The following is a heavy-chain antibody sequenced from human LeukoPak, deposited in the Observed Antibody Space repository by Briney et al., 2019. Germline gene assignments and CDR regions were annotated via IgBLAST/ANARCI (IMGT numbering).Heavy chain of an antibody. CDR1: GFTFSSYA. D-gene: IGHD5-24*01. CDR3: AKGGMFDGDGYNYIGY. Sequence: PGGSLRLSCAASGFTFSSYAMHWVRQAPGKGLEWVAVISYDGSNKYYADSVKGRFTISRDNSKNTLYLQMNSLRAEDTAVYYCAKGGMFDGDGYNYIGYWGQGTLVTVSS. V-gene: IGHV3-30*04. CDR2: ISYDGSNK. J-gene: IGHJ4*02.